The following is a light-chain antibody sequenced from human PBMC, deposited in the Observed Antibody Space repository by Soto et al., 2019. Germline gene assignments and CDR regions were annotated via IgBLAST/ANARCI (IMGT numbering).Light chain of an antibody. J-gene: IGKJ4*01. CDR3: QHYHHLPPLS. V-gene: IGKV1-33*01. CDR2: DAS. Sequence: DIQMTQSPSSLSASVGDRVTITCQASQDIKNYLNWYQQKPGKAPNLLIYDASNLKTGVPSRFSGSGSGPNFTFTISILQPEDIATYYWQHYHHLPPLSFGGGTKVEIK. CDR1: QDIKNY.